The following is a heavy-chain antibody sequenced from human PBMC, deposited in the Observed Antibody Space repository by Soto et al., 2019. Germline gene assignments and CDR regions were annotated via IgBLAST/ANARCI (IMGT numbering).Heavy chain of an antibody. V-gene: IGHV3-23*01. Sequence: PGGSLRLSCTASGCLFINYSMSWIRQTPGKGLEWISYIIDSGGYTFYADSVKGRFTISRDNSKNTLYLQMNSLRAEDTAVYYCEKVRYFDWLGAPYFDYWGQGTLVTVSS. CDR2: IIDSGGYT. CDR3: EKVRYFDWLGAPYFDY. J-gene: IGHJ4*02. CDR1: GCLFINYS. D-gene: IGHD3-9*01.